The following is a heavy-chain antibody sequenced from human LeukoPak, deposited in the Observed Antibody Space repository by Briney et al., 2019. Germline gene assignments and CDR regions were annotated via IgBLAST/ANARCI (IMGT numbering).Heavy chain of an antibody. V-gene: IGHV4-4*07. Sequence: SETLSLTCTVSSGSISSYSWSWIRQPAGKGLEWIGRIYASGSPNYNPSLKSRVIMSMDTSENQFSLNLSSVTAADTAVYFCARVGATTLAAFDIWGQGTMVTVSP. D-gene: IGHD1-26*01. CDR3: ARVGATTLAAFDI. CDR2: IYASGSP. J-gene: IGHJ3*02. CDR1: SGSISSYS.